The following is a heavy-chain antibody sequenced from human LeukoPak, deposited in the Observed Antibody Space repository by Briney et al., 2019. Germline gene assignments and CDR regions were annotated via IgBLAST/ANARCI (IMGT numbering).Heavy chain of an antibody. Sequence: PSETLSLTCTVSGASISSSNYYWSWIRQPPGKGLEWIGYIYYSRSTYYNPSLKSRVTISVDTSKNQFSLKLRSVTAADTAVYFCARHGQQDYTWNSQYYFEHWGQGTLVTVSS. CDR3: ARHGQQDYTWNSQYYFEH. D-gene: IGHD1-1*01. J-gene: IGHJ4*02. V-gene: IGHV4-39*01. CDR1: GASISSSNYY. CDR2: IYYSRST.